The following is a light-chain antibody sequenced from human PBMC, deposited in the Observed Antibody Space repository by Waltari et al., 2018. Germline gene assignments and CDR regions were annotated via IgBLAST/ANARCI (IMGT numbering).Light chain of an antibody. V-gene: IGKV3-15*01. Sequence: EVVMTQSPATLSVSPGEGATVSCRASQSVRTNVAWYQQTPGQAPRRLIYGASTRATGIPDRFSGSGSGTEFILTISSLQSEDFAVYYCQQYNNWPPWTFGQGTKVEIK. CDR1: QSVRTN. CDR3: QQYNNWPPWT. CDR2: GAS. J-gene: IGKJ1*01.